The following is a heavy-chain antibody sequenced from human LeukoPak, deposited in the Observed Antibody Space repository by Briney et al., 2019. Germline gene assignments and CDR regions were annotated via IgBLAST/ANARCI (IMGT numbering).Heavy chain of an antibody. Sequence: GGSLRLSCAASGFTFSSYEMNWVRQAPGKGLEWVSYISSCGSTIYYADSVKCRFTITRDNAKNSLYLQMNSLRAEDTAVYYCARDNPTVTGPFDYWGQGTLVTVSS. D-gene: IGHD4-11*01. J-gene: IGHJ4*02. CDR3: ARDNPTVTGPFDY. CDR2: ISSCGSTI. CDR1: GFTFSSYE. V-gene: IGHV3-48*03.